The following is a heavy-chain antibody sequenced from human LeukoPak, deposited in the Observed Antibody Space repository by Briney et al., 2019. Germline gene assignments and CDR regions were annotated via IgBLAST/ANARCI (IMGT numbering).Heavy chain of an antibody. J-gene: IGHJ3*02. V-gene: IGHV3-30*18. Sequence: GGSLRLSCAASGFTFSSYGMHWVRQAPGKGLEGVAVISYDGSNKYYADSVKGRFTISRDNSKNTLYLQMNSLRAEDTAVYYCAKDLIPNDYVWGSYREMDAFDIWGQGTMVTVSS. D-gene: IGHD3-16*02. CDR2: ISYDGSNK. CDR3: AKDLIPNDYVWGSYREMDAFDI. CDR1: GFTFSSYG.